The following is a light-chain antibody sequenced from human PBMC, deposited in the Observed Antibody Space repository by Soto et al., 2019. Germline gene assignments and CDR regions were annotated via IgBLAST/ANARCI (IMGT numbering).Light chain of an antibody. CDR2: DNT. CDR3: CSYAGSSTWV. CDR1: SSNIGADFE. V-gene: IGLV1-40*01. Sequence: QSVLTQPPSVSGAPGQRVTISCTGSSSNIGADFEVNWYQQLPGRAPKLLIYDNTNRASGVPDRFSGSKSGTSASLAITGLQAGDEADYYCCSYAGSSTWVFGGGTKLTVL. J-gene: IGLJ3*02.